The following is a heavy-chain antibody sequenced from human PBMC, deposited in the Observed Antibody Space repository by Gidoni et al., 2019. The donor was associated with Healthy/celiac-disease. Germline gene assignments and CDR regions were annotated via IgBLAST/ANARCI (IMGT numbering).Heavy chain of an antibody. CDR2: ISAYNGNT. Sequence: QVQLVQSGAEVNKPGASVKVSCKASGYTFTSYGISWVRQAPGHGLEWMGWISAYNGNTNYAQKLQGRVTMTTDTSTSTAYRELRSLRSDDTAVYYCARDLGYDSSGYYGAPYFYGMDVWGQGTTVTVSS. CDR1: GYTFTSYG. J-gene: IGHJ6*02. CDR3: ARDLGYDSSGYYGAPYFYGMDV. V-gene: IGHV1-18*01. D-gene: IGHD3-22*01.